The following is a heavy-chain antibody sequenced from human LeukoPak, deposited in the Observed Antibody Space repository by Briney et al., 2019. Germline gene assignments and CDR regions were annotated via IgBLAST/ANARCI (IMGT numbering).Heavy chain of an antibody. CDR2: IIPILGIA. CDR1: GGTFSSYA. Sequence: GASVKVSCKASGGTFSSYAISWVRQAPGQGLEWMGRIIPILGIANYAQKFQGRVTITADKSTSTAYMELSSLRSEDTAVYYCAARVYSSSPAFDYWGQGTLVTVSS. CDR3: AARVYSSSPAFDY. V-gene: IGHV1-69*04. D-gene: IGHD6-13*01. J-gene: IGHJ4*02.